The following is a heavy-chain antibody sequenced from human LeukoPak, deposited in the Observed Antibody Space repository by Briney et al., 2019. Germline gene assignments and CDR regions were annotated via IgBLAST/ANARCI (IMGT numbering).Heavy chain of an antibody. CDR1: GYTFTSYS. CDR3: ARASVAGFFDY. V-gene: IGHV1-18*01. CDR2: ISAYNGNT. J-gene: IGHJ4*02. Sequence: GASVKVSCKASGYTFTSYSINWVRQAPGQGLEWMGWISAYNGNTNYAQKFQGRVTITADESTSTAYMELSSLRSEDTAVYYCARASVAGFFDYWGQGTLVTVSS. D-gene: IGHD6-19*01.